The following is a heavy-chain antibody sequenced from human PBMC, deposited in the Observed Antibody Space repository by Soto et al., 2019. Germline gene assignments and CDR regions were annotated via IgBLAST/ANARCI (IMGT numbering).Heavy chain of an antibody. V-gene: IGHV1-2*07. CDR3: ASWYYDTSGQEVFDF. Sequence: QVQLVQSGAEVKKPGASLTVSCKTSGYTFTDYYIHWVRQAPGQGLVWMGWINPKSGGTSYAHQFQGRVTMARDTSITTAYMDLSSLRSDDTAVYYCASWYYDTSGQEVFDFWGQGTMVTVSS. D-gene: IGHD3-16*01. J-gene: IGHJ3*01. CDR1: GYTFTDYY. CDR2: INPKSGGT.